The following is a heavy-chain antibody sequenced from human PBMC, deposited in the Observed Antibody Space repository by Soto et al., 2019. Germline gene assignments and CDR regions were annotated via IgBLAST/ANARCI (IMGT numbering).Heavy chain of an antibody. CDR2: ITSSTSCI. J-gene: IGHJ3*02. D-gene: IGHD1-26*01. CDR3: ARAIGYAFDI. Sequence: PGGSLSLSCAASGFTFSSYSMNWVRQAPGKGLEWVSSITSSTSCIYYADSMKGRFTISRDNAKNSLYLQMNSLRAEDTAVYFCARAIGYAFDIWGQGTMVTVSS. CDR1: GFTFSSYS. V-gene: IGHV3-21*01.